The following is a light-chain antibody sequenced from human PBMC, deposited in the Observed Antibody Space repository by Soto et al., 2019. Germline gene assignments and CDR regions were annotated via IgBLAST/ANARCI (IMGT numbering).Light chain of an antibody. Sequence: QSALTQPASVSGSPGQSITISCTGTRSDVGGYNYVSWYQQHPGKAPKLMIYEVSNRPSGVSNRFSGSKSGNTASLPISGLQAEDEADYYCSSYTSSSTLGFGGGTKLTVL. CDR1: RSDVGGYNY. CDR3: SSYTSSSTLG. V-gene: IGLV2-14*01. J-gene: IGLJ2*01. CDR2: EVS.